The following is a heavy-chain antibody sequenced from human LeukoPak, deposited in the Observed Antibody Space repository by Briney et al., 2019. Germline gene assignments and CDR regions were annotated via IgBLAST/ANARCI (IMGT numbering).Heavy chain of an antibody. D-gene: IGHD4-23*01. V-gene: IGHV4-61*02. CDR1: GGSISSGSYY. J-gene: IGHJ6*03. CDR2: IYTSGST. CDR3: ARSWYGGPYYYMDV. Sequence: SETLSLTCTVSGGSISSGSYYWSWIRQPAGKGLEWIGRIYTSGSTNYNPFLKSRVTISVDTSKNQFSLKLSSVTAADTAVYYCARSWYGGPYYYMDVWGKGTTVTVSS.